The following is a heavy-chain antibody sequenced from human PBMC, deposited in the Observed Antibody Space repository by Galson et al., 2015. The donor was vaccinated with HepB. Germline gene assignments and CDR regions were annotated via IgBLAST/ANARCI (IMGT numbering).Heavy chain of an antibody. CDR3: ARGRDYYGSGSYYNHWFDP. D-gene: IGHD3-10*01. J-gene: IGHJ5*02. CDR1: GGSISSYY. Sequence: ETLSLTCTVSGGSISSYYWSWIRQPPGKGLEWIGYIYYSGSTNYNPSLKSRVTISVDTSKNQFSLKLSSVTAADTAVYYCARGRDYYGSGSYYNHWFDPWGQGTLVTVSS. V-gene: IGHV4-59*12. CDR2: IYYSGST.